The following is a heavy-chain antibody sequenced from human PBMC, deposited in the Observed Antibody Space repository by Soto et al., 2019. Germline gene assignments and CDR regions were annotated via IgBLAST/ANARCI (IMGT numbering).Heavy chain of an antibody. J-gene: IGHJ4*02. CDR1: GYTFTSYG. D-gene: IGHD5-18*01. V-gene: IGHV1-18*01. Sequence: QVQLVQSGAEVKKPGASVKVSCKASGYTFTSYGISWVRQAPGQGLEWMGWISAYNGNTNYAHKLQGRVTMTTDTTTSTGYMELRSLRSDDTAVYYCARASYTGMAGNPYDYWGQGTLVTVSS. CDR3: ARASYTGMAGNPYDY. CDR2: ISAYNGNT.